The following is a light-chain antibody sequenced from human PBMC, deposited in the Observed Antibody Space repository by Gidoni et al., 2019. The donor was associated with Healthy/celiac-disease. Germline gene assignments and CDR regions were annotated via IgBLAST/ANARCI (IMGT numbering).Light chain of an antibody. J-gene: IGKJ2*01. CDR1: QSVSSY. CDR2: DAS. V-gene: IGKV3-11*01. CDR3: HRRRTWWYT. Sequence: ELVLTQSPATLSLSPGERATLSCRASQSVSSYFAWYQQKPGPAPRLLIYDASNRSTGSPARLSGSGSVTGSALTIPSLLLGDFVVYYCHRRRTWWYTFGQGTKLEIK.